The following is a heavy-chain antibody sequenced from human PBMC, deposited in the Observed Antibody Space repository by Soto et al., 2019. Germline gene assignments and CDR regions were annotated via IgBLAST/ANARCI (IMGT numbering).Heavy chain of an antibody. V-gene: IGHV3-21*06. Sequence: EVQLVESGGGLVKPGGSLRLSCVVSGFTFSSYSMNWVRQAPGKGLEWVSSISSSNIYTYYADSVKGRFTISRDNAKNSVYLQMNSLRAEDTAVYYCARDFKESQYYYYCMDVWGKGTTVTVSS. CDR1: GFTFSSYS. CDR2: ISSSNIYT. D-gene: IGHD3-10*01. CDR3: ARDFKESQYYYYCMDV. J-gene: IGHJ6*03.